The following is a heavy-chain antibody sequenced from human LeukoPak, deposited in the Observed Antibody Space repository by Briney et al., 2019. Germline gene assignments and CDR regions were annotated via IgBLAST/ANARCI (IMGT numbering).Heavy chain of an antibody. CDR3: AKDLSVALVGKRFDY. CDR1: GFTFSSYG. CDR2: IRFDGTNK. D-gene: IGHD6-19*01. V-gene: IGHV3-30*02. J-gene: IGHJ4*02. Sequence: GGSLRISCEASGFTFSSYGMHWVRQAPGKGLEWVALIRFDGTNKYYADSVKGRFTISRDNSKHTLDLQMNSLRAEDTALYYCAKDLSVALVGKRFDYWGQGTLVTVSS.